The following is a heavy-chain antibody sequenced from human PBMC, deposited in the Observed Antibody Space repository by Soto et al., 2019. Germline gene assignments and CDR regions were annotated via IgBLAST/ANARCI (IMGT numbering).Heavy chain of an antibody. V-gene: IGHV5-51*01. Sequence: PRESLKVSCKRSEYYFGNYWIAWVRQRPGKGLEWMGIIYPGDSDTRYSPSFQGLVTISADKSINTAHLQWSSLKASDTAMYYCVRRHGNSHFDYWGQGTQVTVSS. CDR2: IYPGDSDT. CDR1: EYYFGNYW. CDR3: VRRHGNSHFDY. J-gene: IGHJ4*02. D-gene: IGHD4-4*01.